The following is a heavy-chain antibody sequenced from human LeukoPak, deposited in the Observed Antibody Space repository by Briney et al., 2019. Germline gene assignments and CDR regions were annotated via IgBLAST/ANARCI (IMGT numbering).Heavy chain of an antibody. CDR3: ARVTSGWYNWFDS. D-gene: IGHD6-19*01. CDR1: GYTFTSYD. Sequence: ASVKVSCKASGYTFTSYDINWVRQATGQGLEWMGWMNPNSGNTGYAQKFQGRVTMTRYTSISTAYMELSSLRSEDTAVYYCARVTSGWYNWFDSWGQGTLVTVSS. V-gene: IGHV1-8*01. CDR2: MNPNSGNT. J-gene: IGHJ5*01.